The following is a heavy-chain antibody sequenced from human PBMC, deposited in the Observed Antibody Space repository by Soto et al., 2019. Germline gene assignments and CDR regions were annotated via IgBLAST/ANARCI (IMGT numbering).Heavy chain of an antibody. D-gene: IGHD1-26*01. CDR3: ARAITSVGAAAKGDF. Sequence: EVQLVECGGGLILPGGSLRLSCAASGFTFNTHWMHWVRQAPGKGLVWVSRINSDGSITDYADSVKGRFSISRDNPRNTLYLQMNSLSPEDTAVYYCARAITSVGAAAKGDFWGQGTLVTVSS. J-gene: IGHJ4*02. CDR2: INSDGSIT. V-gene: IGHV3-74*01. CDR1: GFTFNTHW.